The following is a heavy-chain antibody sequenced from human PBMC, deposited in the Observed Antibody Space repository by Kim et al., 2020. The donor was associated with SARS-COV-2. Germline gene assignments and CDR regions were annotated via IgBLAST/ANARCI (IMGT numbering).Heavy chain of an antibody. CDR1: GFTFSTYG. Sequence: GGSLRLSCVGSGFTFSTYGMHWVRPVPGKGLEWVANIKEDGRDTYYVDSVKGRVTISRDNAKSSVYLQMNSLRAEDTAVYYCARDPDDRSGYGAFDYWGQGTLVTVAS. CDR2: IKEDGRDT. CDR3: ARDPDDRSGYGAFDY. V-gene: IGHV3-7*01. J-gene: IGHJ4*02. D-gene: IGHD3-22*01.